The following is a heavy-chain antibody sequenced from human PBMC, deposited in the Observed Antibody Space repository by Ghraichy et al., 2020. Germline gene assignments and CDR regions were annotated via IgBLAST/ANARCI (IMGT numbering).Heavy chain of an antibody. J-gene: IGHJ4*02. V-gene: IGHV1-2*02. Sequence: ASVKVSCKASGYTFTGYYMHWVRQARGQGLEWVGWINPNSGGTNYAQKFQGRVTMSRDMSISTAYMELSGLRSDDTAVYYCARVDYYDSSGYYSPPDFDYWGQGTLVTVSS. D-gene: IGHD3-22*01. CDR1: GYTFTGYY. CDR2: INPNSGGT. CDR3: ARVDYYDSSGYYSPPDFDY.